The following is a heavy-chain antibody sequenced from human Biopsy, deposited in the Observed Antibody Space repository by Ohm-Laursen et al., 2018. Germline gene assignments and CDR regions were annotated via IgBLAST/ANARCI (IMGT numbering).Heavy chain of an antibody. CDR1: GGSVRRGGFY. J-gene: IGHJ2*01. V-gene: IGHV4-31*01. Sequence: LSLTCTVSGGSVRRGGFYWSWIRQHPGKGLEWIGYIYYSGTTYYNPSLKSLVTISVDTSKNQFSLKLNSVTAADTAMYYCARRPYGGTRYWYFDLWGRGTLVTVSS. CDR3: ARRPYGGTRYWYFDL. D-gene: IGHD4-23*01. CDR2: IYYSGTT.